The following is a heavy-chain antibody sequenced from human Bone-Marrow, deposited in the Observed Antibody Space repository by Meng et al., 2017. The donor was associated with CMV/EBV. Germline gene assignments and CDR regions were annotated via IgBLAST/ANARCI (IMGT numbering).Heavy chain of an antibody. Sequence: GETLKLSCAACGCTFSSYGRNWVRPAPGKGLEWVAFIRYDGSNKYYADSVKGRFTISRDNSKKTLYLQMNSLRAEDTSVYYCVSDIRRTKQWLPPNYWGQGTLVTVSS. CDR3: VSDIRRTKQWLPPNY. J-gene: IGHJ4*02. D-gene: IGHD6-19*01. CDR2: IRYDGSNK. CDR1: GCTFSSYG. V-gene: IGHV3-30*02.